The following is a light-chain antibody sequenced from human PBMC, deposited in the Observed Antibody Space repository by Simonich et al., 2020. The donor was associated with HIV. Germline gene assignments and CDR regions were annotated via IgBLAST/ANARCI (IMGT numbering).Light chain of an antibody. J-gene: IGKJ2*01. CDR2: GAS. V-gene: IGKV3-15*01. CDR1: QSVGSN. CDR3: QQYNKWPLF. Sequence: EIVMTQSPATLSVSPGERATLSCRASQSVGSNLAWYQQKPGQAPRLRIYGASTRATGIPARFSGSGYGTEFTLTISSMQSEDVAVYYCQQYNKWPLFFGQGTKLEIK.